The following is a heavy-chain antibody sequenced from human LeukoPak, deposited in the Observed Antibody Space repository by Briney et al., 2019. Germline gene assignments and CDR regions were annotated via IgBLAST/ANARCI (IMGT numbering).Heavy chain of an antibody. CDR3: ESLWRAAIDY. J-gene: IGHJ4*02. V-gene: IGHV4-39*01. CDR2: IYYSGST. D-gene: IGHD1-1*01. Sequence: SETLSLTCTVSGNSISSSSYYWGWIRQPPGKGLEWIGSIYYSGSTYYNPSLKSRVTISADTSKNQFSLKLSSVTAADTAVYYCESLWRAAIDYGGQGTPVTVSS. CDR1: GNSISSSSYY.